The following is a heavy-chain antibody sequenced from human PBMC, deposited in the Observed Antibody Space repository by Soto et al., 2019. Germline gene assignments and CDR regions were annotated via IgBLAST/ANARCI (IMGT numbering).Heavy chain of an antibody. J-gene: IGHJ4*02. Sequence: QVQLVQYGAEVKKPGASVKVPCKASGYTFTNYGISWVRQAPEQGLEWMGWINSYNGITNNAQNFQGRVTMTTDTSTNTAYMELRSLRSDDTAVYYFARDRHNYGSFDYWGQGTLVPVSS. CDR1: GYTFTNYG. CDR2: INSYNGIT. V-gene: IGHV1-18*01. D-gene: IGHD4-17*01. CDR3: ARDRHNYGSFDY.